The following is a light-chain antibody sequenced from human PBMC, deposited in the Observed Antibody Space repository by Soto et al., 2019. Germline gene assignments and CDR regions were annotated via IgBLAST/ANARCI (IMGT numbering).Light chain of an antibody. CDR3: QQRSNWLIT. CDR1: QSVSSY. V-gene: IGKV3-11*01. CDR2: DAS. J-gene: IGKJ5*01. Sequence: EIVLTQSPATLSSSAGERATLSCGASQSVSSYLAWYQQKPGQAPRLLIYDASNRATGIPARFSGSGYGTDFNLTISSLETEDFAVYYCQQRSNWLITFGQGTRLEIK.